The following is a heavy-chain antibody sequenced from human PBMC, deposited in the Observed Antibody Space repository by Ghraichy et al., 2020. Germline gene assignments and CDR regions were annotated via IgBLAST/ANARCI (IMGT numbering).Heavy chain of an antibody. V-gene: IGHV4-34*01. Sequence: TLSLTCAVYGGSFSGYYWSWIRQPPGKGLEWIGEINHSGSTNYNPSLKSRVTISVDTSKNQFSLKLSSVTAADTAVYYCARVPLNHAYYYYAMDVWGQGTTVTVSS. J-gene: IGHJ6*02. CDR3: ARVPLNHAYYYYAMDV. CDR1: GGSFSGYY. CDR2: INHSGST.